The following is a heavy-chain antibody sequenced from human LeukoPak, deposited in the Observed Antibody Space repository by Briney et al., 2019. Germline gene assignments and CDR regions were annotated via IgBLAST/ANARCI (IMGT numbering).Heavy chain of an antibody. Sequence: SETLSLTCTVSGGSMSSYYWTWIRQPPGKGLEWIGYIYYSGSTHYNPSLKSRVTISVDTSKNQFSLKLSSVTAADTAVYYCARISIAAAGPFDYWGQGTLVTVSS. CDR3: ARISIAAAGPFDY. J-gene: IGHJ4*02. CDR1: GGSMSSYY. CDR2: IYYSGST. D-gene: IGHD6-13*01. V-gene: IGHV4-59*08.